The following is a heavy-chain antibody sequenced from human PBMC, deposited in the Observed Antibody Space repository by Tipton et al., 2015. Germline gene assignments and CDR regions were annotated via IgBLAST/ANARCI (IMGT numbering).Heavy chain of an antibody. Sequence: TLSLTCTVSGGSIGSSGYYWNWIRQSPGKGLEWIGYIYSSATTSYSSALRSRVTISVDTSKNQFSLKLSSVTAADTAVYYCARGQRGYPFWGQGTLVTVSS. CDR3: ARGQRGYPF. CDR2: IYSSATT. V-gene: IGHV4-61*08. CDR1: GGSIGSSGYY. J-gene: IGHJ4*02. D-gene: IGHD3-22*01.